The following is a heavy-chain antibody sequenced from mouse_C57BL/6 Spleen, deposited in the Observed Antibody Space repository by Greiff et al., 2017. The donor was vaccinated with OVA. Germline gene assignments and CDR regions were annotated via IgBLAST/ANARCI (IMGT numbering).Heavy chain of an antibody. CDR1: GYAFSSSW. J-gene: IGHJ2*01. Sequence: QVQLQQSGPELVKPGASVKISCKASGYAFSSSWMNWVKQRPGKGLEWIGRIYPGDGDTNYNGKFKGKGTLTADKSSSTAYMQLSSLTSEDSAVYSCADGSYYFDYWGQGTTLTVSS. D-gene: IGHD2-3*01. V-gene: IGHV1-82*01. CDR2: IYPGDGDT. CDR3: ADGSYYFDY.